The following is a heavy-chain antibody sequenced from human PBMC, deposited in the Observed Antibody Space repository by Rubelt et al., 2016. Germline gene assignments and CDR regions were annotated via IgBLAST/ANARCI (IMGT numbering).Heavy chain of an antibody. CDR2: IYYSGST. D-gene: IGHD2-15*01. CDR1: GGSISSGGYY. CDR3: ARHSGGYCSGGSCTLPDY. V-gene: IGHV4-31*03. Sequence: QVQLQESGPGLVKPSQTLSLTCTVSGGSISSGGYYWSWIRQHPGKGLEWIGYIYYSGSTYYNPSLRGRVSISVDTSKNQCSLKLSSVTAADTAVYYCARHSGGYCSGGSCTLPDYWGQGTLVTVSS. J-gene: IGHJ4*02.